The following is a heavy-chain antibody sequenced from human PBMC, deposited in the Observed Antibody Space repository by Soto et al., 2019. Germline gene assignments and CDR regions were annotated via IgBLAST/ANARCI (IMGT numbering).Heavy chain of an antibody. Sequence: SETLSLTCTVSGGSISSGGYYWSWIRQHPGKGLEWIGYIYYSGSTYYNPSLKSRVTISVDTSKNQFSLKLSSVTAADTAVYYCARHPLDSSGYYYVGGFDYWGQGTLVTVSS. CDR3: ARHPLDSSGYYYVGGFDY. D-gene: IGHD3-22*01. CDR2: IYYSGST. CDR1: GGSISSGGYY. V-gene: IGHV4-31*03. J-gene: IGHJ4*02.